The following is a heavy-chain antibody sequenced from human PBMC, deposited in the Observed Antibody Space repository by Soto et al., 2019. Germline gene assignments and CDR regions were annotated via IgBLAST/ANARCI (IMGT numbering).Heavy chain of an antibody. Sequence: EVQLLESGGGLVQPGGSLRLSCTASGFTFSSSVMDWVLQAPGKGLEWVSVLSHSGSTTHYADSVKGRFTISRDNSKNTRYLQMNSLRAEDTAVYYCAKDGGLLWFGELGYWGQGTLVTVSS. V-gene: IGHV3-23*01. CDR2: LSHSGSTT. J-gene: IGHJ4*02. CDR1: GFTFSSSV. CDR3: AKDGGLLWFGELGY. D-gene: IGHD3-10*01.